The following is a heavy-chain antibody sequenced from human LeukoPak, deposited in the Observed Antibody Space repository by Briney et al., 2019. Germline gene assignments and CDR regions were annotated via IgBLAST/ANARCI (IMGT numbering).Heavy chain of an antibody. J-gene: IGHJ4*02. CDR3: AREAYGSGSYYFDY. Sequence: SETLSLTCTVSGGSISSSSYYWGWIRQSPGKGLEWIGSIYYSGSTYYNPSLKSRVTISVDTSKNQFSLKLSSVTAADTAVYYCAREAYGSGSYYFDYWGQGTLVTVSS. CDR1: GGSISSSSYY. D-gene: IGHD3-10*01. V-gene: IGHV4-39*07. CDR2: IYYSGST.